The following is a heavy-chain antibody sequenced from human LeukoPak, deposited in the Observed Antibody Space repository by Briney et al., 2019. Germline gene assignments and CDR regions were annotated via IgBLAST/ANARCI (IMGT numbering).Heavy chain of an antibody. CDR2: IIPILGIA. CDR1: GGTFSSYA. V-gene: IGHV1-69*04. D-gene: IGHD1-26*01. Sequence: ASVKVSCKASGGTFSSYAISWVRQAPGQGLEWMGRIIPILGIANYAQKFQGRVTITADKSTSTAYMELSSLRSEDTAVYYCAWEIVGATDVVGDYWGQGTLVTVSS. CDR3: AWEIVGATDVVGDY. J-gene: IGHJ4*02.